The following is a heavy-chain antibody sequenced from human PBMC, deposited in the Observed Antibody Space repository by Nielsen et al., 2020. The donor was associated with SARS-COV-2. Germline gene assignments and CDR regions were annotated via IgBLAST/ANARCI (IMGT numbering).Heavy chain of an antibody. CDR1: GFTFDDYA. J-gene: IGHJ4*02. D-gene: IGHD2-15*01. Sequence: SLKISCAASGFTFDDYAMHWVRQAPGKGLEWVSGISWNSGSIGYADSVKGRFTISRDNAKNSLYLQMNSLRAEDTALYYCAKLPDCSGGSCYEDYYFDYWGQGTLVTVSS. CDR3: AKLPDCSGGSCYEDYYFDY. CDR2: ISWNSGSI. V-gene: IGHV3-9*01.